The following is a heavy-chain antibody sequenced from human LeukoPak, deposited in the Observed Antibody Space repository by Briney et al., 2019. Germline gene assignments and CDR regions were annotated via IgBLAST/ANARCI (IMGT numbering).Heavy chain of an antibody. D-gene: IGHD6-13*01. CDR1: VGTFSSYA. CDR3: AKSPRSAADNWFDP. J-gene: IGHJ5*02. Sequence: SVKVSCKASVGTFSSYAISWVRQAPGQGLEWVGGIIPIFGTANYAQKFQGRVTITTDESTSTAYMELSSLRSEDTAVYYCAKSPRSAADNWFDPWGQGTLVTVSS. V-gene: IGHV1-69*05. CDR2: IIPIFGTA.